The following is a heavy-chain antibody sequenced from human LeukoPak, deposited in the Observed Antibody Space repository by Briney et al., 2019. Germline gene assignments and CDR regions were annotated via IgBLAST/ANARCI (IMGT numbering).Heavy chain of an antibody. Sequence: GGSLRLSCAASGFTFSDYYMSWIRQAPGKGLEWVSYISSSGSTIYYADSVKGRFTISRDNAKDSLYLQMNSLRAEDTAVYYCAREGFTTARGAFDIWGQGTMVTASS. J-gene: IGHJ3*02. D-gene: IGHD3-3*01. V-gene: IGHV3-11*01. CDR2: ISSSGSTI. CDR1: GFTFSDYY. CDR3: AREGFTTARGAFDI.